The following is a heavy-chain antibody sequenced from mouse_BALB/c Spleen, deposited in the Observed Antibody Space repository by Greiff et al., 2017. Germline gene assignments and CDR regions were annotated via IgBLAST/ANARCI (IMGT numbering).Heavy chain of an antibody. V-gene: IGHV5-17*02. Sequence: EVNVVESGGGLVQPGGSRKLSCAASGFTFSSFGMHWVRQAPEKGLEWVAYISSGSSTIYYADTVKGRFTISRDNPKNTLFLQMTSLRSEDTAMYYCARSLYGNFDYWGQGTTLTVSS. CDR2: ISSGSSTI. J-gene: IGHJ2*01. CDR1: GFTFSSFG. D-gene: IGHD2-1*01. CDR3: ARSLYGNFDY.